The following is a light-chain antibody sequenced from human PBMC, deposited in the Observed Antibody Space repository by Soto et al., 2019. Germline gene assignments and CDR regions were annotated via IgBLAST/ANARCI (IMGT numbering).Light chain of an antibody. J-gene: IGKJ5*01. V-gene: IGKV2D-29*02. CDR1: QSLLHITGETF. CDR3: MQRTQLPPT. Sequence: DVVMTQTPLSLSVAPGQPASISCKSSQSLLHITGETFLFWYLQKPGQSPQLXXYEVSTRVSGVPDRFSGSGSGTDCTIEISRVETDDVGVYYCMQRTQLPPTFGQGTRLEIK. CDR2: EVS.